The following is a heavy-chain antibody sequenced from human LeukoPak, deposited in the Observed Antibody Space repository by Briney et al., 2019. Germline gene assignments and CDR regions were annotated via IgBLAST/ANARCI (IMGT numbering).Heavy chain of an antibody. CDR3: AREKFSSFDY. V-gene: IGHV1-18*01. CDR2: ISAYNGNT. J-gene: IGHJ4*02. CDR1: AYSFTSYG. Sequence: GASVKVPCKASAYSFTSYGISWVRQAPGQGLEWMGWISAYNGNTNYAQKLEGRLTMTTDTSTSTAYMELRSLRSDDTAVYYCAREKFSSFDYWGQGTLVTVSS.